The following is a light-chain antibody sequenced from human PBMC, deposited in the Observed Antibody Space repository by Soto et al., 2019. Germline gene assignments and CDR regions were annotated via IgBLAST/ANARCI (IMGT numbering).Light chain of an antibody. CDR3: QHYITSLTT. CDR1: QSVTSNY. CDR2: GAS. J-gene: IGKJ1*01. Sequence: SGCTHSTSTLSLSTVERALLSCGANQSVTSNYLAWYQQKPGQAPRLLIYGASRRATGIPDRFIGSGSGTDFTLTISRLEPEDFAVYYCQHYITSLTTFGQGTKVAI. V-gene: IGKV3-20*01.